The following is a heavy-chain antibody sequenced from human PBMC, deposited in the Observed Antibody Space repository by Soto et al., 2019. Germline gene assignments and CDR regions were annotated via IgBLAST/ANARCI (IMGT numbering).Heavy chain of an antibody. Sequence: QLQLQESGPGLVKPSETLSLTCTVSGGSISSSSYYWGWIREPPGKGLEWIGNIFYSGSTYYNPSLQRRVIISVDTSKNQFSLKLSSVTAADTAVYYCARRGSSSFFDYWGQGTLVTVSS. D-gene: IGHD6-19*01. V-gene: IGHV4-39*01. CDR3: ARRGSSSFFDY. J-gene: IGHJ4*02. CDR1: GGSISSSSYY. CDR2: IFYSGST.